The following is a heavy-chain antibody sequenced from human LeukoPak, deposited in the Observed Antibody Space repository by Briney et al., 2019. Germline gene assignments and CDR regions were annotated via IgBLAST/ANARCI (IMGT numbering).Heavy chain of an antibody. CDR1: GGSFSGYY. J-gene: IGHJ5*02. V-gene: IGHV4-34*01. CDR3: ARGHGRSYDFWSGYYSWFDP. CDR2: INHSGST. Sequence: PSETLSLTCAVYGGSFSGYYWGWIRQPPGKGLEWIGEINHSGSTNYNPSLKSRVTISVDTSKNQFSLKLSSVTAADTAVYYCARGHGRSYDFWSGYYSWFDPWGQETLVTVSS. D-gene: IGHD3-3*01.